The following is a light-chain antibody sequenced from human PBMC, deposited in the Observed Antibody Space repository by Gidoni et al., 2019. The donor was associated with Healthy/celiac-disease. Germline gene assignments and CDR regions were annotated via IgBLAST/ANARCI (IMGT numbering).Light chain of an antibody. CDR1: QSVTSSY. V-gene: IGKV3-20*01. CDR2: GAS. Sequence: EIVLTQSPGTLSLSPGESATLSCRASQSVTSSYLPWYQQKPGQATRLRIYGASSRATGIPDRFSGSGSGKDFTITISRREPEDFAVYYCQQYGSSFLTFXGXTKVEIK. CDR3: QQYGSSFLT. J-gene: IGKJ4*01.